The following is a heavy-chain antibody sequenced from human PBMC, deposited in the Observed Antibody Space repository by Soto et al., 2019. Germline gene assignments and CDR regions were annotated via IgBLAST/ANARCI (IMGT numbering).Heavy chain of an antibody. J-gene: IGHJ6*02. CDR2: IIPIFGTA. V-gene: IGHV1-69*01. Sequence: QVQLVQSGAEVKKPGSSVKVSCKASGGTFSSYAISWVRQAPGQGLEWMGGIIPIFGTANYAQKFQGRVTITADESTSTAYMELSSLRCEDTAVYYCASWGGDYSHYYYYYGMDVWGQGTTVTVSS. CDR1: GGTFSSYA. D-gene: IGHD2-21*02. CDR3: ASWGGDYSHYYYYYGMDV.